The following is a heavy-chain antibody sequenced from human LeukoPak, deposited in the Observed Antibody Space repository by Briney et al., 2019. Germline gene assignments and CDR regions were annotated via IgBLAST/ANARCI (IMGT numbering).Heavy chain of an antibody. CDR3: ARHSGYDLGQARYYYFDY. V-gene: IGHV3-64*01. D-gene: IGHD5-12*01. CDR2: ISSNGGST. CDR1: GFTFSSYA. J-gene: IGHJ4*02. Sequence: GGSLRLSCAASGFTFSSYAMHWVRQAPGKGLEYVSAISSNGGSTYYANSVKGRFTISRDNSKNTLYPQMGSLRAEDMAVYYCARHSGYDLGQARYYYFDYWGQGTLVTVSS.